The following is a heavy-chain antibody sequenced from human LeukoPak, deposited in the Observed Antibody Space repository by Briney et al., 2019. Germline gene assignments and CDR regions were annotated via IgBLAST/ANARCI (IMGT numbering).Heavy chain of an antibody. J-gene: IGHJ6*02. CDR2: INHSGST. CDR3: ARGEIVVVPAAPREYYYYGMDV. CDR1: SGSFSGYY. D-gene: IGHD2-2*01. Sequence: SETLSLTCAVYSGSFSGYYWSWIRQPPGKGLEWIGEINHSGSTNYNPSLKSRVTISVDTSKNQFSLKLSSVTAADTAVYYCARGEIVVVPAAPREYYYYGMDVWGQGTTVTVSS. V-gene: IGHV4-34*01.